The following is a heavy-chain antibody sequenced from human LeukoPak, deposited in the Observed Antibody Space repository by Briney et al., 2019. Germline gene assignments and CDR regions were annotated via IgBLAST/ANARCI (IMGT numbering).Heavy chain of an antibody. Sequence: ASVKVSCKASGGTFNSYAISWVRQAPGQGLEWMGGIIPIFGTTNYARKFRGRVTLTADKSTRTAYMELSSLRSEDTAVYYCARDNDSRDPPHFDYWGQGTLVTVSA. V-gene: IGHV1-69*06. CDR1: GGTFNSYA. D-gene: IGHD3-16*01. J-gene: IGHJ4*02. CDR2: IIPIFGTT. CDR3: ARDNDSRDPPHFDY.